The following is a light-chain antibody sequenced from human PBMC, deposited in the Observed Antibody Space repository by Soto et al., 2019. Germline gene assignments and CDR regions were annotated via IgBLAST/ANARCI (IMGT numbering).Light chain of an antibody. Sequence: DIQMTQSPSSLSATAVERVTISCRASQSISSWLAWYQQKPGKAPKLLIYDASNLESGVPSRFSGSGSGTEFTLTISNLQPDDFATYYCQQYNSYPLTFGGGTKVDIK. CDR1: QSISSW. CDR2: DAS. V-gene: IGKV1-5*01. J-gene: IGKJ4*01. CDR3: QQYNSYPLT.